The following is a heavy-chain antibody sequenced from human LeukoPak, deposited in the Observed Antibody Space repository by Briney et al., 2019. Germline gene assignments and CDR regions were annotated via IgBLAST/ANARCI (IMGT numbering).Heavy chain of an antibody. V-gene: IGHV4-61*02. CDR2: IYTSGST. D-gene: IGHD6-13*01. Sequence: SQTLSLTCTVSGGSLSSGSYYWSWIRQPAGKGLEWIGRIYTSGSTNYNPSLKSRVTISVDTSKNQFSLKLSSVTAADTAVYYCARDVRIAAAGTGYYFDYWGQGTLVTVSS. J-gene: IGHJ4*02. CDR3: ARDVRIAAAGTGYYFDY. CDR1: GGSLSSGSYY.